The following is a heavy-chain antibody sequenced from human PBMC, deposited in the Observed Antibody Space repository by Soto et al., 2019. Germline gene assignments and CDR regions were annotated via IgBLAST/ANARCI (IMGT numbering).Heavy chain of an antibody. Sequence: EVQLLESGGGLVRPGGSLGLSCAASGFTFSNFAMNWVRQAPGKGLEWVSAISNSFSDGNTHYADSVKGRFTISRDNDKNTVFLEIDSLRAEDTAVYYCAKVFSPEGGNYFDHWGPGTLVTVSS. V-gene: IGHV3-23*01. CDR1: GFTFSNFA. CDR3: AKVFSPEGGNYFDH. CDR2: ISNSFSDGNT. J-gene: IGHJ4*02.